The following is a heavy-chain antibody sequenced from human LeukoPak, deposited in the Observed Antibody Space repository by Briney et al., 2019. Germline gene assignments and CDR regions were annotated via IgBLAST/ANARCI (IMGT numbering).Heavy chain of an antibody. CDR2: IIPIFGTA. D-gene: IGHD2-2*01. V-gene: IGHV1-69*05. CDR3: ARCRSTSCLIGPYFDY. Sequence: SVKVSCKASEGTFSSYAISWVRQAPGQGLEWMGGIIPIFGTANYAQKFQGRVTITTDESTSTAYMELSSLRSEDTAVYYCARCRSTSCLIGPYFDYWGQGTLVTVSS. J-gene: IGHJ4*02. CDR1: EGTFSSYA.